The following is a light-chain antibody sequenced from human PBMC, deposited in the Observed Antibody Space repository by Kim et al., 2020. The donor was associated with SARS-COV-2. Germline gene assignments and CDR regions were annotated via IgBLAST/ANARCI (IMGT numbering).Light chain of an antibody. Sequence: SSELTQDPAVSVALGQTVRITCQGDSLRSYYASWYQQKPGQAPVLVIYGKNNRPSGIPDRFSGSSSGNTASLTITGAQAEDEADYYCNSRDSSGNHLGVFGGGTQLNV. CDR3: NSRDSSGNHLGV. CDR2: GKN. J-gene: IGLJ3*02. V-gene: IGLV3-19*01. CDR1: SLRSYY.